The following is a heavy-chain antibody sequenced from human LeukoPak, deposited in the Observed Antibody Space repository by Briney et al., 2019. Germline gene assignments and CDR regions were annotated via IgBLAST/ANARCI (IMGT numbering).Heavy chain of an antibody. CDR1: GFTFDDYG. V-gene: IGHV3-20*04. Sequence: GGSLRLSCAASGFTFDDYGMSWVRHAPGKGLEWVSGINWNGCSTGYADSVKGRFIISRDNAKNSLYVQMNSLRAEDTALYYCARKWFGELLDYWGQGTLVTVSS. D-gene: IGHD3-10*01. CDR2: INWNGCST. J-gene: IGHJ4*02. CDR3: ARKWFGELLDY.